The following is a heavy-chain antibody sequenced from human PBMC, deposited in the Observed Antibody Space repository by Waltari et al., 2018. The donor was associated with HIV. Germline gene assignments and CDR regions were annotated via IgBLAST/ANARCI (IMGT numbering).Heavy chain of an antibody. D-gene: IGHD3-3*01. Sequence: QVQLQQWGAGLLKPSETLSLTCAVYGGSFSGYYWSWLRQPPGKGLEWIGEINHSGSTNYNPSLKSRVTISVDTSKNQFSLKLSSVTAADTAVYYCARLYYDFWSGLSEKQDAFDIWGQGTMVTVSS. CDR3: ARLYYDFWSGLSEKQDAFDI. V-gene: IGHV4-34*01. CDR1: GGSFSGYY. J-gene: IGHJ3*02. CDR2: INHSGST.